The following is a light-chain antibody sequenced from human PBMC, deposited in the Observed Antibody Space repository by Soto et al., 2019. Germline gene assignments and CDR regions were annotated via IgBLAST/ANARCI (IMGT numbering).Light chain of an antibody. CDR2: GAS. CDR3: QKYNKWPWT. V-gene: IGKV3-15*01. CDR1: QTVSSS. J-gene: IGKJ1*01. Sequence: VVVTQSPATLSLSTGERATLSCRASQTVSSSLAWYQQKPGQAPRLLIFGASPRATGVPARFSGSGSGTLFTLTISSMQSEDFGVYYCQKYNKWPWTFGQGTKVDIK.